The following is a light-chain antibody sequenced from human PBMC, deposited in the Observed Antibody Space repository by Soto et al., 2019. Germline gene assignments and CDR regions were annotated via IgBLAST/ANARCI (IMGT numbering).Light chain of an antibody. CDR1: ETISSN. Sequence: ILMTQSPATLSVSPGERVTLSRGASETISSNLAWYQHRPGQAPRLLIYGASTRAPGVPARFSGSGSGTDFTLAISNLQPEDFGLYYCQHYHNFPRTFGQGTKLEIK. V-gene: IGKV3-15*01. J-gene: IGKJ2*01. CDR3: QHYHNFPRT. CDR2: GAS.